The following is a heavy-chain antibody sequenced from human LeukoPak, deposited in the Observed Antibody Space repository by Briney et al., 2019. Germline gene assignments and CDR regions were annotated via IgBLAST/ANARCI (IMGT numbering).Heavy chain of an antibody. CDR3: AREGLMVRGVIRNYYGMDV. Sequence: ASVKVSCKASGYILSRYAMNWVRQAPGQRLEWMGWINAGNGNTKYSQKFQGRVTMTRNTSISTAYMELSSLRSEDTAVYYCAREGLMVRGVIRNYYGMDVWGQGTTVTVSS. D-gene: IGHD3-10*01. V-gene: IGHV1-3*01. CDR1: GYILSRYA. CDR2: INAGNGNT. J-gene: IGHJ6*02.